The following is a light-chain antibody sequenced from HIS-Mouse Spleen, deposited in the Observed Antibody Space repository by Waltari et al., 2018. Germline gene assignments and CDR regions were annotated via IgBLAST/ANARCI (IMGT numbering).Light chain of an antibody. CDR2: GAS. J-gene: IGKJ1*01. CDR1: QSVSSN. Sequence: EIVMTQSPAXXXVSXXERATLSCRASQSVSSNLAWYQQKPGQAPRLLIYGASTRATGIXARFSGSGCGXXFTLTISSMQSEDFAVYYCKQYNNWWTFGQGTKVEIK. CDR3: KQYNNWWT. V-gene: IGKV3-15*01.